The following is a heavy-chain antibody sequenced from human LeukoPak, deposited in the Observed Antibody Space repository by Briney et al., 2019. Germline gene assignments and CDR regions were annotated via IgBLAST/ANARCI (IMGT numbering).Heavy chain of an antibody. CDR3: ARDRGYSYGLDY. J-gene: IGHJ4*02. D-gene: IGHD5-12*01. Sequence: SETLSLTCTVSGGSISSGSYYWTWIRQRPGTGLEWIGYIYHSGNANYNPSLQSRVVISVDTSKNQFSLNLSSVTAADTAVYYCARDRGYSYGLDYWGQGRLVTVSS. CDR1: GGSISSGSYY. V-gene: IGHV4-31*03. CDR2: IYHSGNA.